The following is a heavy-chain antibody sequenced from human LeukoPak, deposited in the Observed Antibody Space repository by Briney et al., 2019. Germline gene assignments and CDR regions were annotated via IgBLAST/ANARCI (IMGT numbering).Heavy chain of an antibody. CDR1: GFTFNSYV. J-gene: IGHJ4*02. V-gene: IGHV3-30*02. CDR3: AKDLSDIVVVPAAIGY. CDR2: IWYDGSKT. D-gene: IGHD2-2*01. Sequence: GGSLRLSCAASGFTFNSYVMHWVRQAPGKGLEWVAFIWYDGSKTNFADSVKGRFTISRDNSKNTLYLQMNSLRAEDTAVYYCAKDLSDIVVVPAAIGYWGQGTLVTVSS.